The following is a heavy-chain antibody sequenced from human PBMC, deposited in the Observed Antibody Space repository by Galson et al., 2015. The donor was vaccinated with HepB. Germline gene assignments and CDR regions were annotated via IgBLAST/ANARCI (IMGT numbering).Heavy chain of an antibody. CDR2: FDPEDGET. Sequence: SVKVSCKVSGYTLTELSMHWVRQAPGKGLEWMGGFDPEDGETIYAQKFQGRVTMTEDTSTDTAYMELSSLRSEDTAGYYCATTLAPSGSTYYYCYYGMDVWGQGTTVTVSS. V-gene: IGHV1-24*01. J-gene: IGHJ6*02. D-gene: IGHD1-26*01. CDR1: GYTLTELS. CDR3: ATTLAPSGSTYYYCYYGMDV.